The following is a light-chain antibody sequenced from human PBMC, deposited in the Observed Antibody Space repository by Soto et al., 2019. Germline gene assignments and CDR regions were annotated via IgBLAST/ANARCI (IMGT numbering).Light chain of an antibody. CDR3: QTWGTVIVV. V-gene: IGLV4-69*01. CDR1: SGHSSYA. Sequence: QPVLTQSPSASASLGASFKLTCTLSSGHSSYAIAWHQQQPEKGPRYLMKLNSDGIHSKGDGIPDRFSGSSSGAERYLTISSLQSEDEADYYFQTWGTVIVVFGGVTKLTVL. CDR2: LNSDGIH. J-gene: IGLJ2*01.